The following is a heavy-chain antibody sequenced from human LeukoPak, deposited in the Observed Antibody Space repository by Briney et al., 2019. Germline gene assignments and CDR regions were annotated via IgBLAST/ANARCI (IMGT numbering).Heavy chain of an antibody. J-gene: IGHJ4*02. D-gene: IGHD3-22*01. CDR2: ISGSGGST. CDR1: GFTFSSYA. CDR3: AKKSARERYYYDSSGYPDDY. Sequence: GGSLRLSCVGSGFTFSSYAMHWVRQAPGKGLEWVSAISGSGGSTYYADSVKGRFTISRDNSKNTLYLQMNSLRAEDTAVYYCAKKSARERYYYDSSGYPDDYWGQGTLVTVSS. V-gene: IGHV3-23*01.